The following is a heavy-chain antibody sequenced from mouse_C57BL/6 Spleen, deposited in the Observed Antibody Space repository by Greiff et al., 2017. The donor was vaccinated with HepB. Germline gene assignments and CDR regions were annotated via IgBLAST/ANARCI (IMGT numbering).Heavy chain of an antibody. CDR2: IHPNSGST. J-gene: IGHJ2*01. V-gene: IGHV1-64*01. CDR1: GYTFTSYW. D-gene: IGHD2-12*01. CDR3: ASRGYCSYYFDY. Sequence: QVHVKQSGAELVKPGASVKLSCKASGYTFTSYWMHWVKQRPGQGLEWIGMIHPNSGSTNYKEKFKSKATLTVDKSSSTAYMQLSSLTSEDSAFYYCASRGYCSYYFDYWGHGTTLTVSS.